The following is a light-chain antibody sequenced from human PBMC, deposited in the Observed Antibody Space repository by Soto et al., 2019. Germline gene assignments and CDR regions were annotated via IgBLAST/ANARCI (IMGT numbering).Light chain of an antibody. J-gene: IGKJ2*01. CDR3: QQYGSSPPYT. V-gene: IGKV3-20*01. CDR2: GAY. CDR1: QSVSSSY. Sequence: EIVLTQSPGTLSLSPGERATLSCRASQSVSSSYLAWYQQKPGQAPRLLIYGAYSRATVIPDRFSGSGSGTDFTLTISRLEPEYFAVYYCQQYGSSPPYTFGQGTKLEIK.